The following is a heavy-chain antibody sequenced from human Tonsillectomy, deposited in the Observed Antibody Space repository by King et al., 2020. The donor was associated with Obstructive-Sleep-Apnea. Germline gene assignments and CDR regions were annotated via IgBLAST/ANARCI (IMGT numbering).Heavy chain of an antibody. D-gene: IGHD1-14*01. CDR1: GGSISSGGYY. CDR2: IYYSGST. J-gene: IGHJ4*01. Sequence: VQLQESGPGLVKPSQTLSLTCTVSGGSISSGGYYWSWIRQHPGKGLEWIGYIYYSGSTCYNPSLKSRVTISVDTSKNQFSLKLSSVTAADTAVYYCADSQPASGGAFDFWGQGTLVTVSS. V-gene: IGHV4-31*03. CDR3: ADSQPASGGAFDF.